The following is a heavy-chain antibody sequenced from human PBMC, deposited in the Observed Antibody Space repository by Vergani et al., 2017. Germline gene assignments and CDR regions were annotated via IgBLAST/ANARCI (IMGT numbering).Heavy chain of an antibody. J-gene: IGHJ6*02. V-gene: IGHV1-18*01. Sequence: QVQLVQSGAEVKKPGASVKVSCKASGYTFTSYGISWVRQAPGQGLEWMGWISAYNGNTNYAQKLQGRVTMTTDTSTSTAYMELRSLRSDDTAVYYCARDLNGTHTVTTSLVWYYGMDVWGQGTTVTVSS. D-gene: IGHD4-17*01. CDR2: ISAYNGNT. CDR1: GYTFTSYG. CDR3: ARDLNGTHTVTTSLVWYYGMDV.